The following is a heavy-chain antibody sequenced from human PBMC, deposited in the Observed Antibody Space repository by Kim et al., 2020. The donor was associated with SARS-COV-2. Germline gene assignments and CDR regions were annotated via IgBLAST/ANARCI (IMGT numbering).Heavy chain of an antibody. CDR1: GFTYDTFA. D-gene: IGHD1-26*01. J-gene: IGHJ5*02. CDR2: ISGTGDKT. Sequence: GGSLRLSCAASGFTYDTFAMNWLRQVPGKGLEWVASISGTGDKTYYADSVKGRFIISRDNSKKTLFLQMNSLRADDTALSYFAKVFSGGYPKYNPFDPWG. CDR3: AKVFSGGYPKYNPFDP. V-gene: IGHV3-23*01.